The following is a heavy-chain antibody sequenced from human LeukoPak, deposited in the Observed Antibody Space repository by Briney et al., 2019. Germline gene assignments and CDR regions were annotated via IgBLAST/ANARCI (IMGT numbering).Heavy chain of an antibody. CDR2: ISSSGSTI. Sequence: GGSLRLSCAASGFTFSSYEMNWVRQAPGKGLEWVSYISSSGSTIYYADSVKGRFTISRDNAKNSLYLQMNSLRAEDTAVYYCARVGDIVVVVAGTEGVDVWGKGTTVTVSS. CDR3: ARVGDIVVVVAGTEGVDV. CDR1: GFTFSSYE. J-gene: IGHJ6*04. V-gene: IGHV3-48*03. D-gene: IGHD2-15*01.